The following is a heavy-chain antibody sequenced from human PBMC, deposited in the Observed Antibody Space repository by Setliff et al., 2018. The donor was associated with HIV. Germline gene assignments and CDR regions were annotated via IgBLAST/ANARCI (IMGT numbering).Heavy chain of an antibody. V-gene: IGHV3-74*01. CDR2: VYSAGTTT. CDR3: ASVGLGGAFDI. Sequence: GGSLRLSCAASGFSFSDFWMHWVRQVPGKGLAWVSRVYSAGTTTTYADSVKGRFTISRDNGKNTLYLQMNSLRAEDSAVYFCASVGLGGAFDIWGQGTKVTVSS. D-gene: IGHD1-26*01. J-gene: IGHJ3*02. CDR1: GFSFSDFW.